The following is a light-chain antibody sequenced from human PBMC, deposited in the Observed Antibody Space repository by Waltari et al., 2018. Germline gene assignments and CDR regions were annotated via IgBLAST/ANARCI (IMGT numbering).Light chain of an antibody. CDR3: CSYAGSYTLAI. Sequence: QSALTQPRSVSGSPGQSVTISCTGTGSDVGGYNYVSWYQQHPGKAPKLMIYDVSKRPSGFPDRFSGSKSGNTASLTISGLQAEDEADYYCCSYAGSYTLAIFGGGTKLTVL. CDR2: DVS. V-gene: IGLV2-11*01. J-gene: IGLJ2*01. CDR1: GSDVGGYNY.